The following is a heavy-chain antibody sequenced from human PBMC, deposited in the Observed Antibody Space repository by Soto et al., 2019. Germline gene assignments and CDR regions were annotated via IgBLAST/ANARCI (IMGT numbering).Heavy chain of an antibody. Sequence: PGESLKISCKGSGYSSTSYWIGWVRQMPWKGLEWMGIIYPGDSDTRYSPSFQGQVTISADKSISTAYLQWSSLKASDTALYYCARRMVRGPKGVKRYGMEVWGQGTTVTVSS. CDR1: GYSSTSYW. V-gene: IGHV5-51*01. CDR3: ARRMVRGPKGVKRYGMEV. J-gene: IGHJ6*02. D-gene: IGHD3-10*01. CDR2: IYPGDSDT.